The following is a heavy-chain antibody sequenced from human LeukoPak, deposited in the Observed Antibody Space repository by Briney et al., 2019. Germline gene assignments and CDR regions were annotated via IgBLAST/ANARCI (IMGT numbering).Heavy chain of an antibody. CDR3: AIHSLDYGSGSYYVDY. J-gene: IGHJ4*02. CDR1: GGSISSYY. V-gene: IGHV4-59*08. D-gene: IGHD3-10*01. Sequence: PSETLSLTCTVSGGSISSYYWSWIRQPPGKGLEWIGYIYYSGSTNYNPSLKSRVTISVDTSKNQFSLKLSSVTAADTAVYYCAIHSLDYGSGSYYVDYWGQGTLVTVSS. CDR2: IYYSGST.